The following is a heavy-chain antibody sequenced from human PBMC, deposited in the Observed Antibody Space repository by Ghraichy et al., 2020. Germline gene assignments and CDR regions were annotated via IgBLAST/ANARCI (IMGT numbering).Heavy chain of an antibody. CDR1: GYTLIGYH. J-gene: IGHJ3*02. CDR2: INPNGGGT. CDR3: ARFRITIFGLLTDAFDI. V-gene: IGHV1-2*02. D-gene: IGHD3/OR15-3a*01. Sequence: ASVKVSCKASGYTLIGYHMHWVRQAPGQGLEWMGWINPNGGGTNYAQKFQGRVTMTRDTSISTVYMELSSLRSDDTAVYYCARFRITIFGLLTDAFDIWGQGTMVTVSS.